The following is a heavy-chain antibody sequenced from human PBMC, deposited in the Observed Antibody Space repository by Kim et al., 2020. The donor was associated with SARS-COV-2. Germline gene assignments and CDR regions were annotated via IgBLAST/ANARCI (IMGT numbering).Heavy chain of an antibody. Sequence: GGSLRLSCAASGFTFSSYAMSWVRQAPGKGLEWVSAISGSGGSTYYADSVKGRFTISRDNSKNTLYLQMNSLRAEDTAVYYCAKDKQGWVLRLGELSLFYFDYWGQGTLVTVSS. CDR2: ISGSGGST. D-gene: IGHD3-16*02. J-gene: IGHJ4*02. V-gene: IGHV3-23*01. CDR1: GFTFSSYA. CDR3: AKDKQGWVLRLGELSLFYFDY.